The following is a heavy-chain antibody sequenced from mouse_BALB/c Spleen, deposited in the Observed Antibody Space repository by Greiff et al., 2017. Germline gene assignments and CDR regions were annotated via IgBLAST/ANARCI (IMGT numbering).Heavy chain of an antibody. D-gene: IGHD1-1*01. Sequence: EVMLVESGGGLVKPGGSLKLSCAASGFTFSSYAMSWVRQTPEKRLEWVASISSGGSTYYPDSVKGRFTISRDNARNILYLQMSSLRSEDTAMYYCARDITTEGAMDYWGQGTSVTVSS. CDR3: ARDITTEGAMDY. V-gene: IGHV5-6-5*01. CDR1: GFTFSSYA. J-gene: IGHJ4*01. CDR2: ISSGGST.